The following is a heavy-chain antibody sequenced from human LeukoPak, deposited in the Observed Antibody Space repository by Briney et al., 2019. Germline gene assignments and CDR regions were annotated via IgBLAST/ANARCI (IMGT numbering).Heavy chain of an antibody. CDR3: ARVGLGIAVADIDY. CDR1: GGTFSSYT. CDR2: INPNSGGT. J-gene: IGHJ4*02. V-gene: IGHV1-2*06. D-gene: IGHD6-19*01. Sequence: ASVKVSCKASGGTFSSYTISWVRQAPGQGLEWMGRINPNSGGTNYAQKFQGRVTMTRDTSISTAYMKLSRLRSDDTAVYYCARVGLGIAVADIDYWGQGTLVTVSS.